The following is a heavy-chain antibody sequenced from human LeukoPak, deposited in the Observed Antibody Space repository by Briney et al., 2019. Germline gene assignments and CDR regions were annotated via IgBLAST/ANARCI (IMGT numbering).Heavy chain of an antibody. D-gene: IGHD3-22*01. Sequence: PGGSVRLSCVASGFTFNNAWMNWVRQAPGKGLEWVGRIYRKTDGGTTEHAAPVKGRFTISRDDSKNTLYLQMNSLKTEDTAVYYCTTGSNRYDSSDFDHWGQGTLVTVSS. CDR1: GFTFNNAW. CDR2: IYRKTDGGTT. V-gene: IGHV3-15*01. CDR3: TTGSNRYDSSDFDH. J-gene: IGHJ4*02.